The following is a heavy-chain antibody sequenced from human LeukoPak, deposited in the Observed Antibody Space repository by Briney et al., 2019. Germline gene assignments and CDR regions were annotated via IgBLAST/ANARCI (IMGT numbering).Heavy chain of an antibody. D-gene: IGHD2-2*01. CDR2: FDPEDGET. CDR1: GYTLTELS. J-gene: IGHJ5*02. Sequence: GASVKVSCKVSGYTLTELSMHWVRQAPGKGREWMGGFDPEDGETIYAQKFQGRVTMTEDTSTDTAYMELSSLRSEDTAVYYCATHGYCNSTSCYVRGFDPWGQGTLVTVSS. CDR3: ATHGYCNSTSCYVRGFDP. V-gene: IGHV1-24*01.